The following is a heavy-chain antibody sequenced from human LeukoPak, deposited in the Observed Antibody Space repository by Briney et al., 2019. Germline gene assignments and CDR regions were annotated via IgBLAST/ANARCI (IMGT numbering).Heavy chain of an antibody. V-gene: IGHV3-48*03. D-gene: IGHD1-26*01. Sequence: GGSLRLSCAASGSTFGSFEMNWVRQAPGRGLEWVSFITSSGSDTYYADSVRGRFATSRDNAKDSLYLQMNSLRAEDTAVYYCVIGTYRTFYYYYMDVWGKGTTVIVSS. CDR1: GSTFGSFE. J-gene: IGHJ6*03. CDR2: ITSSGSDT. CDR3: VIGTYRTFYYYYMDV.